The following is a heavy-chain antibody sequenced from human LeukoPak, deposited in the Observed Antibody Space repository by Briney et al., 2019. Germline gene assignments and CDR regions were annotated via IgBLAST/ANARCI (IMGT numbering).Heavy chain of an antibody. CDR1: GASICSGGYY. CDR2: VYYSGST. Sequence: SETLSLTCTVSGASICSGGYYWSWIRQHPGKGLEWIGYVYYSGSTYYNPSLKSRLTISVDTSKNHFSLKLSSVTAADTAVYYCARGNYYGSGPSLFFDFWGQGTIVTVSS. CDR3: ARGNYYGSGPSLFFDF. J-gene: IGHJ3*01. D-gene: IGHD3-10*01. V-gene: IGHV4-31*03.